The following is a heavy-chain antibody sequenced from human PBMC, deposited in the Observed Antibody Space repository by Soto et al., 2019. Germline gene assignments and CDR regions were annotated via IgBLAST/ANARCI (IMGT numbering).Heavy chain of an antibody. Sequence: QVQLVQSGAEVKKPGSSVKVSCKASGGTFSSYTISWVRQAPGQGLEWMGRIIPILGIANYAQKFQGRVTITADKSTSTAYMELSSLRSEDTAVYYCARRIGFLEWFSSNWFDPWGQGTLVTVSS. CDR1: GGTFSSYT. D-gene: IGHD3-3*01. V-gene: IGHV1-69*02. J-gene: IGHJ5*02. CDR2: IIPILGIA. CDR3: ARRIGFLEWFSSNWFDP.